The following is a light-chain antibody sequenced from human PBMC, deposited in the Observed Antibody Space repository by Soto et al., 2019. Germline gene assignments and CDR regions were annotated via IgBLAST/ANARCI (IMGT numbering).Light chain of an antibody. J-gene: IGLJ1*01. CDR2: EVS. CDR3: CSYTSSSTLYV. CDR1: SSDIGAYKS. V-gene: IGLV2-14*01. Sequence: QSVLTQSASVSGSPGQSITISCTGTSSDIGAYKSVSWYQQHPGKAPKLIIYEVSNRPSGVSNRFSGSKSGNTASLTISGLQAEDEADYYCCSYTSSSTLYVFGTGTKVTVL.